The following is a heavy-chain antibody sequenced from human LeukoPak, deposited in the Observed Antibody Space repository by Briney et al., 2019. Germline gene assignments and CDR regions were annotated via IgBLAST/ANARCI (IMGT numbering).Heavy chain of an antibody. D-gene: IGHD6-19*01. CDR1: GGTFSSYA. CDR2: IIPILGIA. CDR3: ARDPGFLYSSGWCDYYYYYGMDV. J-gene: IGHJ6*02. V-gene: IGHV1-69*04. Sequence: GASVKVSCKASGGTFSSYAISWVRQAPGQGLEWMGRIIPILGIANYAQKFQGRVTITADKSTSTAYMELSSLRSEDTAVYYCARDPGFLYSSGWCDYYYYYGMDVWGQGTTVTVSS.